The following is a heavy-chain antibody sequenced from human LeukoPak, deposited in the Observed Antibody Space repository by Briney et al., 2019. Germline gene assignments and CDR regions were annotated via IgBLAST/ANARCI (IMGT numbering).Heavy chain of an antibody. CDR3: ARALNYYDSSGYYPGD. CDR2: IWYDGSNK. Sequence: PGRSLRLSCAASGFTFSSYGMHWVRQAPGKGLEWVAVIWYDGSNKYYADSVKGRFTISRDNSKNMLYLQMNSLRAEDTAVYYCARALNYYDSSGYYPGDWGQGTLVTVSS. D-gene: IGHD3-22*01. V-gene: IGHV3-33*01. CDR1: GFTFSSYG. J-gene: IGHJ4*02.